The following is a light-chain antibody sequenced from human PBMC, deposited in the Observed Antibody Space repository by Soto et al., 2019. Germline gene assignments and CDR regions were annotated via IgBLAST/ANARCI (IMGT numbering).Light chain of an antibody. V-gene: IGKV3-11*01. J-gene: IGKJ4*01. CDR3: QQRDSWPLT. Sequence: ENVLTQSPATLSLSPGERATLSCRASESVGCDLAWYQQKPGQPPRLLIYDVSGRATGVPGRFSGSGSGTDFTLTISSLEPEDFAVYYCQQRDSWPLTFGGGTKVEIK. CDR1: ESVGCD. CDR2: DVS.